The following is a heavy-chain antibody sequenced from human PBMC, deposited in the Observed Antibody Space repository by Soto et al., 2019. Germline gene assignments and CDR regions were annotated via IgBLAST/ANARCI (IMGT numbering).Heavy chain of an antibody. J-gene: IGHJ4*02. CDR1: GFIFSGSA. V-gene: IGHV3-73*01. CDR3: IIGGSPYDYDY. Sequence: EAQLVESGGGLVQPGGSLKLSCAASGFIFSGSAVHWVRQASGKGLEWVGRILSKAGNYATAYPASMKGRFTISRDDSENTAFLQMNSLKSEDTAVYYCIIGGSPYDYDYWGQGTLVAVSS. D-gene: IGHD4-17*01. CDR2: ILSKAGNYAT.